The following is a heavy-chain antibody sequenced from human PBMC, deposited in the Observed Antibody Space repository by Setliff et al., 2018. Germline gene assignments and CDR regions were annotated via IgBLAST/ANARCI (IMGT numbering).Heavy chain of an antibody. CDR2: ISWNSGST. V-gene: IGHV3-9*01. Sequence: GGSLRLSCAASGFTFSSYAMSWVRQAPGKGLEWVSAISWNSGSTGYAGSVKGRFTISRDNAKKSLYLQMNSLTIEDTALYYCAKDMVAVAAPLNDYYGMDVWGQGTTVTVSS. CDR1: GFTFSSYA. J-gene: IGHJ6*02. CDR3: AKDMVAVAAPLNDYYGMDV. D-gene: IGHD6-19*01.